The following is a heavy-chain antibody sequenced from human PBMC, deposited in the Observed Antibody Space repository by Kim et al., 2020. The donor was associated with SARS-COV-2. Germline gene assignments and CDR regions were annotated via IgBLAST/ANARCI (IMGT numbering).Heavy chain of an antibody. CDR1: GFTFSSYD. CDR3: ARAGSGWGDYYYYYMDV. D-gene: IGHD6-19*01. J-gene: IGHJ6*03. V-gene: IGHV3-13*01. CDR2: IGTAGDT. Sequence: GGSLRLSCAASGFTFSSYDMHWVRQATGKGLEWVSAIGTAGDTYYPGSVKGRFTISRENAKNSLYLQMNSLRAGDTAVYYCARAGSGWGDYYYYYMDVWGKGTTVTVSS.